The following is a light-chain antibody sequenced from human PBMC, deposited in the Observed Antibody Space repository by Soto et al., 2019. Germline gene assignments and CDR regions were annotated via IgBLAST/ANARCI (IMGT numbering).Light chain of an antibody. CDR2: INS. Sequence: QSVLTQPPSVSGAPGQWVTISCTGSTSNIGAGYDVHWYQQFPGKAPKLLIYINSNRPSGVPDRFSGSKSGTSASLAITGLQAEDEADYYCQSYDNTLSGYVFGTGTKLTVL. V-gene: IGLV1-40*01. J-gene: IGLJ1*01. CDR1: TSNIGAGYD. CDR3: QSYDNTLSGYV.